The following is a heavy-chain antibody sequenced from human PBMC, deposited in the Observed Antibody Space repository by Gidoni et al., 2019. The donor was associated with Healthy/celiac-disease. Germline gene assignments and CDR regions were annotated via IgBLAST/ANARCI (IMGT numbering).Heavy chain of an antibody. CDR1: GGTFSSYA. CDR3: ARGPNYYDSSGPWGHFDL. J-gene: IGHJ2*01. V-gene: IGHV1-69*01. D-gene: IGHD3-22*01. CDR2: IIPIFGTA. Sequence: QVQLVQSGAEVKKPGSSVKVSCKASGGTFSSYAISWVRKAPGQGIEWMGGIIPIFGTANYAQKFQGRVTITADESTSTAYMELSSLRSEDTAVYYCARGPNYYDSSGPWGHFDLWGRGTLVTVSS.